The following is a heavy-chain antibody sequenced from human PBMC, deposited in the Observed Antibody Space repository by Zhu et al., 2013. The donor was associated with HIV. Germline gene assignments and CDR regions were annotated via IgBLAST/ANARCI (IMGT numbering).Heavy chain of an antibody. CDR1: GGTFSSYA. V-gene: IGHV1-69*01. Sequence: QVQLVQSGAEVKKPGSSVKVSCKASGGTFSSYAISWVRQAPGQGLEWMGGIIPIFGTANYAQKFQGRVTITADESTSTAYMELSSLRSEDTAVYYCARTCSSTSCKRYYYYGMDVWGQGTTVTVSS. CDR3: ARTCSSTSCKRYYYYGMDV. D-gene: IGHD2-2*01. J-gene: IGHJ6*02. CDR2: IIPIFGTA.